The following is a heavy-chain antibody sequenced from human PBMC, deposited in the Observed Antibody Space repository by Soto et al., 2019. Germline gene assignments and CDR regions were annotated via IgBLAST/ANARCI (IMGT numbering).Heavy chain of an antibody. CDR3: ARPYGDHNYYAMDV. D-gene: IGHD3-10*01. V-gene: IGHV3-21*01. J-gene: IGHJ6*02. Sequence: PGWSLRLSCASSVFTFISYAMNWVRQAPGKGLEWVSFISSSSSYIYYTDSVKGRFTISRDNARNSLYLQMNSLRAEDTAVYYCARPYGDHNYYAMDVWGQGTTVTVSS. CDR2: ISSSSSYI. CDR1: VFTFISYA.